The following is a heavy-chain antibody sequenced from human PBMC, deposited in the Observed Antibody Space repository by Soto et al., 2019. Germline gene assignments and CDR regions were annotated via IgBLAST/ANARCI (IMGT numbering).Heavy chain of an antibody. CDR1: GFTFSEYT. V-gene: IGHV3-64*01. D-gene: IGHD2-15*01. CDR3: ARAIEAGLDS. CDR2: ISSDGGST. Sequence: EVQLVESGGGLVQPGGSLRLSCAASGFTFSEYTMHWVRQAPGKGLEYVSAISSDGGSTYYSNSVKGRFTISRDNSKSTLYLQMASLSAEDTAVYYCARAIEAGLDSRGQGTLFTVSS. J-gene: IGHJ5*01.